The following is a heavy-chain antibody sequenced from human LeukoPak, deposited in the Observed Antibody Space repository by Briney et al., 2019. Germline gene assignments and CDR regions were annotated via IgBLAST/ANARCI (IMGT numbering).Heavy chain of an antibody. CDR2: IYTSGST. CDR1: GGSISSGSYY. Sequence: PSETLSLTCTVSGGSISSGSYYWSWIRQPAGKGLEWIGRIYTSGSTNYNPSPKSRVTISVDTSKNQFSLKLSSVTAADTAVYYCARSSGWYPLGYWGQGTLVTVSS. J-gene: IGHJ4*02. D-gene: IGHD6-19*01. V-gene: IGHV4-61*02. CDR3: ARSSGWYPLGY.